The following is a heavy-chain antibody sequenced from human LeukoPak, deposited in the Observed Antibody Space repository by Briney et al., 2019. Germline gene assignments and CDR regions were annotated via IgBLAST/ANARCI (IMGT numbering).Heavy chain of an antibody. J-gene: IGHJ4*02. CDR3: AKVTVGGYYDSSGYYYFDY. V-gene: IGHV3-30*02. Sequence: GGSLRLSCAASGFTFSSYGMHWVRQAPGKGLEWVAFIRYDGSNKYYADSVKGRFTISRDNSKNTLYLQMNSLRAEDTAVYYCAKVTVGGYYDSSGYYYFDYWGQGTLVTVSS. D-gene: IGHD3-22*01. CDR1: GFTFSSYG. CDR2: IRYDGSNK.